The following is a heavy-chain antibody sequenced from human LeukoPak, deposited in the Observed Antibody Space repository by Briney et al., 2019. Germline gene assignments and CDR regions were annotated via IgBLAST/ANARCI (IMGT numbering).Heavy chain of an antibody. CDR3: TTDRYYDNSELQFQH. CDR1: GFTLNNAW. J-gene: IGHJ1*01. Sequence: GGSLRLSCAASGFTLNNAWMSWVRQAPGKGLEWLGRIKRETDGGTIDYAAPVKGRFTISRDDSRNTLYLQMDSLKIEDTAVYSCTTDRYYDNSELQFQHWGQGTLVTVSS. D-gene: IGHD3-22*01. V-gene: IGHV3-15*01. CDR2: IKRETDGGTI.